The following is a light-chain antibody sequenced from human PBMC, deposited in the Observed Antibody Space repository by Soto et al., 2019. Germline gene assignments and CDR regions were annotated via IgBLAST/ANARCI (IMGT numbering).Light chain of an antibody. Sequence: DIQMIPSPSTLFAYEGDRVTITCRASQSITIWLAWYQQKPGKAPKLLIFDASSLESGVPSRFSGSGSGTDFTLTISSLQAEDVAVYYCQQYYTSPLTFGGGTRWISN. CDR3: QQYYTSPLT. CDR1: QSITIW. V-gene: IGKV1-5*01. CDR2: DAS. J-gene: IGKJ4*01.